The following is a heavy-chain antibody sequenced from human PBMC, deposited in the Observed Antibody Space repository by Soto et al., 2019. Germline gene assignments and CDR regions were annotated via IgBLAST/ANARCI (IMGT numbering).Heavy chain of an antibody. V-gene: IGHV4-28*05. CDR1: GDFISSSHW. Sequence: SETLSLTCRVSGDFISSSHWWGWIRQPPGKGLEWIGHINYSGSFYHDPSLKSRVTMSLDTSKYQFSLRLSSVTAVDTAVYYCARVATKTLGGPIDYWGRGTLVTVSS. CDR2: INYSGSF. CDR3: ARVATKTLGGPIDY. D-gene: IGHD2-15*01. J-gene: IGHJ4*02.